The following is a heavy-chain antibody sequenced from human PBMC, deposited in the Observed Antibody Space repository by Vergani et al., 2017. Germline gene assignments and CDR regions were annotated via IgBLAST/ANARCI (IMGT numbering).Heavy chain of an antibody. D-gene: IGHD6-6*01. V-gene: IGHV3-9*01. CDR3: AKEIWEQLGGAFDI. J-gene: IGHJ3*02. Sequence: EVQLVESGGGLVQPGGSLRLSCAASGFTFSSYWMHWVRQAPGKGLEWVSGISWNSGSIGYADSVKGRFTISRDNAKNSLYLQMNSLRAEDTALYYCAKEIWEQLGGAFDIWGQGTMVTVSS. CDR2: ISWNSGSI. CDR1: GFTFSSYW.